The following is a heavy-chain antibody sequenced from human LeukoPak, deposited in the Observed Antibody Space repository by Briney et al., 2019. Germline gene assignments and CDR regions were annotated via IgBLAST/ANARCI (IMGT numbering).Heavy chain of an antibody. CDR3: ATDRDGYNYYFDS. CDR2: FDPEDGER. CDR1: GYSLTGIS. D-gene: IGHD5-24*01. Sequence: ASVKVSCKVSGYSLTGISMHWVRQAPGKGLEWMGGFDPEDGERMSAQKFQGRVTMTEDTSTDAAYMELSSLRPEDTAVYYCATDRDGYNYYFDSWGQGTLVTVSS. J-gene: IGHJ4*02. V-gene: IGHV1-24*01.